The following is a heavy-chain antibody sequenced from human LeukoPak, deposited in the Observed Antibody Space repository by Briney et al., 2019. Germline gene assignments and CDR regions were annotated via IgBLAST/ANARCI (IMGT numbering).Heavy chain of an antibody. CDR1: GSSFTIYW. CDR3: ARQRFPRRSDAFDL. CDR2: IYPGDSDT. J-gene: IGHJ3*01. Sequence: GGPLHISCQGSGSSFTIYWIGWSRRLPGKGREGMGIIYPGDSDTRYSPSFKGQVPISADKSISTAYLQWSSLQATDTAMYYCARQRFPRRSDAFDLWGQGTMVTGSS. D-gene: IGHD6-6*01. V-gene: IGHV5-51*01.